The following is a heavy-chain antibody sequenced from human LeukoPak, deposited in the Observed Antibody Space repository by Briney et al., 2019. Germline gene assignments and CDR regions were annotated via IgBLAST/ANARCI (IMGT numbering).Heavy chain of an antibody. Sequence: SETLSLTCTVSGGSISSSSYYWGWIRQPPGKGLEWIGSIYYSGSTYYNPSLKSRVTISVDTSKNQFSLKLSSVTAADTAVYYCAGRWAGTNPFDYWGQGTLVTVSS. J-gene: IGHJ4*02. V-gene: IGHV4-39*01. CDR2: IYYSGST. CDR3: AGRWAGTNPFDY. D-gene: IGHD1-1*01. CDR1: GGSISSSSYY.